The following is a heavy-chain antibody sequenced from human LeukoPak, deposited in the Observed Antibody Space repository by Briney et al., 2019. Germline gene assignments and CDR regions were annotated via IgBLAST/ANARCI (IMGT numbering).Heavy chain of an antibody. V-gene: IGHV3-33*01. J-gene: IGHJ6*02. CDR1: GLTFSSYG. CDR2: IWYDGSNK. Sequence: PGGSLRLSCAASGLTFSSYGMHWVRQAPGKGLEWVAVIWYDGSNKYYADSVKGRFTISRDNSKNTLYLQMNSLRAEDTAVYYCATRPVKDYYGMDVWGQGTTVAVSS. CDR3: ATRPVKDYYGMDV.